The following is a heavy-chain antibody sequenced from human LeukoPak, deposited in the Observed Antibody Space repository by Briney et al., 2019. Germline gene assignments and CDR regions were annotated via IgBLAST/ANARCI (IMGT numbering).Heavy chain of an antibody. J-gene: IGHJ4*02. CDR2: MHHRGST. CDR3: ARLGYCTSTSCYPDS. CDR1: GYSISSIYY. Sequence: PSETLSLTCAVSGYSISSIYYWGWIRQPPGKGLEWIGSMHHRGSTDYNPSLKSRVTISVDTSKNQFSLKLRYVTAADTAVYYCARLGYCTSTSCYPDSWGQGTLVTFSS. V-gene: IGHV4-38-2*01. D-gene: IGHD2-2*01.